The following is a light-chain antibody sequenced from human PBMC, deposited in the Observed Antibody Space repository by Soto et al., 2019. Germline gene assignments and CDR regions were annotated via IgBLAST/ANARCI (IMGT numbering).Light chain of an antibody. CDR3: HTYNTWLALR. CDR1: QSVSSSY. Sequence: VLTQSPATLSLSPGERATLSCRASQSVSSSYLDWYQQKPGQAPRLLIYDASTRATGIPVRFRGSGSGTEFTLTISSLYSEDSAVYYCHTYNTWLALRLGGGTKVDIK. V-gene: IGKV3D-20*02. CDR2: DAS. J-gene: IGKJ4*01.